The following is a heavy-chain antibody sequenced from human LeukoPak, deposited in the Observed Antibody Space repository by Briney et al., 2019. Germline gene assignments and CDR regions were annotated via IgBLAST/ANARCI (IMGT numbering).Heavy chain of an antibody. CDR3: AREGYCSGGSCVTPYFDY. Sequence: SETLSLTCTVSGDSFSDYYWSWIRQPPGKRLEWIGYVHYSGNTNYNPSLRSRVTMSVDTSKNQFSLNLRSVTAADTAVYYCAREGYCSGGSCVTPYFDYWGQGTLVTVSS. D-gene: IGHD2-15*01. CDR1: GDSFSDYY. V-gene: IGHV4-59*01. J-gene: IGHJ4*02. CDR2: VHYSGNT.